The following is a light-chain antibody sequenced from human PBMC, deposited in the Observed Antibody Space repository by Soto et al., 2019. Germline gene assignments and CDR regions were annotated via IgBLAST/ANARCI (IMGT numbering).Light chain of an antibody. CDR1: QSISVW. J-gene: IGKJ1*01. CDR2: MAS. Sequence: DIQMTQSPSTLSASVGDRVTITCRASQSISVWLSWYQQKPGKAPKLLIYMASTLESGVSSRFSGSGSGTEFTLTISSLQPDDFATYYCQHYSAYSTFGQGTRVEI. CDR3: QHYSAYST. V-gene: IGKV1-5*03.